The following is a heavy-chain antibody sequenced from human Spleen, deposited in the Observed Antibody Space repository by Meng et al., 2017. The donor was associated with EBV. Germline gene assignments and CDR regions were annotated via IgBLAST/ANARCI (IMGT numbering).Heavy chain of an antibody. J-gene: IGHJ4*02. D-gene: IGHD5-24*01. Sequence: VQLVECGGAVVQPGGSLRLSCVASGFSFTRYWMHWVRQAPGKGLVWVSRTNEDGRITDYAESVKGRFTISRDNIKNILYLQMDSLRAEDTALYFCSRDLAGSDDVWGQGTLVTVSS. CDR2: TNEDGRIT. V-gene: IGHV3-74*01. CDR3: SRDLAGSDDV. CDR1: GFSFTRYW.